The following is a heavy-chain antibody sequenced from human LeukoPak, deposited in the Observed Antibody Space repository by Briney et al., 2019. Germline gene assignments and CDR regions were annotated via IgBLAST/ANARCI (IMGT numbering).Heavy chain of an antibody. Sequence: SETLSLTCAVSGVSLSSYYRSWIRQPPGKGLEWIGYISYSGSTNYNPSLKSRVTISVDTSKNQFSLKLSSVTAADTAVYYGARSIAAAGRGYYYYGMDVWGQGTTVTVSS. V-gene: IGHV4-59*01. CDR3: ARSIAAAGRGYYYYGMDV. D-gene: IGHD6-13*01. J-gene: IGHJ6*02. CDR1: GVSLSSYY. CDR2: ISYSGST.